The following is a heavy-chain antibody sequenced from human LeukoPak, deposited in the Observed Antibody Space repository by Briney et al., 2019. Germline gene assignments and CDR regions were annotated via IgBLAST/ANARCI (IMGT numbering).Heavy chain of an antibody. CDR1: GFTFSNAW. D-gene: IGHD2-2*01. V-gene: IGHV3-15*01. CDR3: TTASLFHCSSTSCSDY. CDR2: IKSKTDGGTT. Sequence: TGGSLRLSCAASGFTFSNAWMSWVRQAPGKGLEWVGRIKSKTDGGTTDYAAPVKGRFTISRDDSKNTLYLQMNSLKTEDTAVYYCTTASLFHCSSTSCSDYWSQGTLVTVSS. J-gene: IGHJ4*02.